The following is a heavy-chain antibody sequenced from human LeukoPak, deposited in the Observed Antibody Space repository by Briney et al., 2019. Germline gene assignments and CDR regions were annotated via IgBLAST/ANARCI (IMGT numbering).Heavy chain of an antibody. Sequence: GSLRLSCAASGFTFSDAWMSWVRQPPGKGLEWIGEINHSGSTNYNPSLKSRVTISVDTSKNQFSLKLSSVTAADTAVYYCARDIYYYDSSGYYDYWGQGTLVTVSS. D-gene: IGHD3-22*01. V-gene: IGHV4-4*02. CDR3: ARDIYYYDSSGYYDY. CDR2: INHSGST. J-gene: IGHJ4*02. CDR1: GFTFSDAW.